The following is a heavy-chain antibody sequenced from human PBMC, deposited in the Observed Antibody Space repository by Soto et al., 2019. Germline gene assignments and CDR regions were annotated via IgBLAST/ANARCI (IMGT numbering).Heavy chain of an antibody. CDR2: ISTSGTT. V-gene: IGHV4-4*07. CDR1: GASISSYF. Sequence: QVQLQESGPGQVEPSETLSLTCTVSGASISSYFWTWIRQPAGKGLDWIGRISTSGTTNYNPSLKSRVTMSVDTSKNHFSLNLSSVTAADTAVYYCAREAGPDRWFDHWGQGTLVTVSS. D-gene: IGHD6-19*01. J-gene: IGHJ5*02. CDR3: AREAGPDRWFDH.